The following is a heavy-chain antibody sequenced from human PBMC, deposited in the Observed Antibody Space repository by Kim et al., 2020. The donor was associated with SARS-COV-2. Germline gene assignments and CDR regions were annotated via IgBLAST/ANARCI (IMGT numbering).Heavy chain of an antibody. J-gene: IGHJ4*02. D-gene: IGHD3-10*01. CDR2: IIPILGIA. CDR1: GGTFSSYT. Sequence: SVKVSCKASGGTFSSYTISWVRQAPGQGLEWMGRIIPILGIANYAQKFQGRVTITADKSTSTAYMELSSLRSEDTAVYYCASSGYRWFGEFYYFDYWGQGTLVTVSS. CDR3: ASSGYRWFGEFYYFDY. V-gene: IGHV1-69*02.